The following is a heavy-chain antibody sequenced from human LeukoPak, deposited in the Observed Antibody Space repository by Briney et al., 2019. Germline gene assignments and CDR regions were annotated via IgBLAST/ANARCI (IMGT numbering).Heavy chain of an antibody. CDR1: GYTFTSYD. CDR3: ARGDLTWIQLWFP. CDR2: MNPNSGNT. D-gene: IGHD5-18*01. J-gene: IGHJ5*02. V-gene: IGHV1-8*01. Sequence: ASVKVSCTASGYTFTSYDINWVRQATGQGLEWMGWMNPNSGNTGYAQKFQGRVTMTRNTSISTAYMELSSLRSEDTAVYYCARGDLTWIQLWFPWGQGTLVTVSS.